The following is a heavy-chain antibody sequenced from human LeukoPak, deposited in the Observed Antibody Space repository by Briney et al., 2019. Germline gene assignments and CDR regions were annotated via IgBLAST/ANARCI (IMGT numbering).Heavy chain of an antibody. CDR2: INPNSGGT. Sequence: ASVTVSCKASGYTFTGYYMHWVRQAPGQGLEWMGWINPNSGGTNYAQKFQGRVTMTRDTSISTAYMELSRLRSDDTAVYYCARVAVAGTYDVDYWGQGTLVTVSS. CDR1: GYTFTGYY. J-gene: IGHJ4*02. V-gene: IGHV1-2*02. D-gene: IGHD6-19*01. CDR3: ARVAVAGTYDVDY.